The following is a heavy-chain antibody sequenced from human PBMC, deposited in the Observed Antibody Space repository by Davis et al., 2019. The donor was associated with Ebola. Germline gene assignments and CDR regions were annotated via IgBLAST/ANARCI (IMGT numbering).Heavy chain of an antibody. D-gene: IGHD3-10*01. Sequence: GESLKISCKGSGYSFTSYWIVWVRQMPGKGLECMGIIFPGDSDTRYSPSFQGQVTISADKSISTAYLQWSSLKASDTAMYYCARHETVVTMVHWGQGTLVTVSS. CDR3: ARHETVVTMVH. CDR1: GYSFTSYW. V-gene: IGHV5-51*01. J-gene: IGHJ4*02. CDR2: IFPGDSDT.